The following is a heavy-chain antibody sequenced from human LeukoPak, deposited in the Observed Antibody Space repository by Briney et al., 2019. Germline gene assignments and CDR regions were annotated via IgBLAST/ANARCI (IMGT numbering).Heavy chain of an antibody. D-gene: IGHD3-10*01. CDR2: INPNSGGT. CDR1: GYTFTGYY. CDR3: ARDPMSGLFSAVWFGESRFDY. Sequence: ASVKVSCKASGYTFTGYYMHWVRQAPGQGLEWMGWINPNSGGTNYAQKFQGRVTMTRDTSIRTAYMELSRLRSDDTAVYYCARDPMSGLFSAVWFGESRFDYWGQGTLVTVSS. V-gene: IGHV1-2*02. J-gene: IGHJ4*02.